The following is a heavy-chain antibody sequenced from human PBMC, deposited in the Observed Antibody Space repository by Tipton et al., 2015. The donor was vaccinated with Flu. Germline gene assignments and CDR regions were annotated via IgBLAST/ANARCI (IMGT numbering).Heavy chain of an antibody. CDR2: ISRSGDII. CDR3: ARDSPGSSGSYVGYNAY. D-gene: IGHD3-22*01. Sequence: SLRLSCAGSGFTLSHYEMNWVRQAPGKGLEWVSYISRSGDIIYYGDSVKGRFTISRDDVKDSLYLQMNSLRAEDTGVYYCARDSPGSSGSYVGYNAYWGPGTLVTVSS. CDR1: GFTLSHYE. V-gene: IGHV3-48*03. J-gene: IGHJ4*02.